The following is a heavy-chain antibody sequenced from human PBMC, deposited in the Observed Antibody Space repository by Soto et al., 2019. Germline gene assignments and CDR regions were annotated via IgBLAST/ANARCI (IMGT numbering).Heavy chain of an antibody. Sequence: QVQLVESGGGVVQPGRSLRLSCAASGFTFSSYGMHWVRQAPGKGLEWVAVISYDGSNKYYADSVKGRFTISRDNSKNTLYLQMNSLRAEDTAVYYCAKVIGVVIKYAFDIWGQGTMVTVSS. V-gene: IGHV3-30*18. CDR3: AKVIGVVIKYAFDI. D-gene: IGHD3-3*01. CDR1: GFTFSSYG. CDR2: ISYDGSNK. J-gene: IGHJ3*02.